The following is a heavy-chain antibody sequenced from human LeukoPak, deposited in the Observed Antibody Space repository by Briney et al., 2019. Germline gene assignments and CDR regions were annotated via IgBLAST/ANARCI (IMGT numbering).Heavy chain of an antibody. CDR1: GFTFSSYE. J-gene: IGHJ6*03. V-gene: IGHV3-48*03. D-gene: IGHD1-20*01. CDR2: ISSSGSTI. Sequence: GGSLRLSCAASGFTFSSYEMNWVRQAPGKGLEWVSYISSSGSTIYYADSVKGRFTISRDNAKNSLYLQMNSLRAEDTAVYYCARDRGRYNWNDGSYYYYMDVWGKGTTVTVPS. CDR3: ARDRGRYNWNDGSYYYYMDV.